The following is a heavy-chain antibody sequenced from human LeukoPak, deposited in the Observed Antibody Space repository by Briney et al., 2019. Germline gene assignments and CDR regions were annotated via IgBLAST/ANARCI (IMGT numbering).Heavy chain of an antibody. D-gene: IGHD6-13*01. CDR1: GGSISSYY. V-gene: IGHV4-59*01. J-gene: IGHJ4*02. Sequence: SETLSLTCTVSGGSISSYYWSWIRQPPGKGLEWIGYIYNSGSTNYNPSLKSRVTISVDTSKNQFSLKLSSVTAADTAVYYCARAAGLNPFDYWGQGTLVTVSS. CDR2: IYNSGST. CDR3: ARAAGLNPFDY.